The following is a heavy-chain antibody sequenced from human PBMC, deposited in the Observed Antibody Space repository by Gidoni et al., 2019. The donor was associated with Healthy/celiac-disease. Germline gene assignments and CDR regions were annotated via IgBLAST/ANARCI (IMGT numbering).Heavy chain of an antibody. V-gene: IGHV3-30*02. CDR3: AKEGYDILTGSVDY. Sequence: RFTISRDNSKNTLYLQMNRLRAEDTAVYYCAKEGYDILTGSVDYGGQGTLVTVSS. J-gene: IGHJ4*02. D-gene: IGHD3-9*01.